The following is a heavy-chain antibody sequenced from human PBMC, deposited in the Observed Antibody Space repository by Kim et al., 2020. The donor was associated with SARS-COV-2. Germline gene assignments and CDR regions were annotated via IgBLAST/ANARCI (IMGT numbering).Heavy chain of an antibody. J-gene: IGHJ4*02. CDR3: AKVHSSSWPDPFDS. CDR1: GFFFTNYG. CDR2: MSGSGVAV. V-gene: IGHV3-23*01. Sequence: GGSLRLSCAASGFFFTNYGMSWVRQTPGKVLEWVSTMSGSGVAVFYVDSVKGRFTISRDNYKDIMFLQMNSLRAEDTAVYYCAKVHSSSWPDPFDSWGQGTLVTVSS. D-gene: IGHD6-13*01.